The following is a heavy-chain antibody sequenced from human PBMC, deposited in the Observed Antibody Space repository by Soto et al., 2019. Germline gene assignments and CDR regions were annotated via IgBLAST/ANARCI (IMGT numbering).Heavy chain of an antibody. CDR3: ARHGTVARTSPPPTGLDY. CDR2: IYYSGST. CDR1: GGSISSSSYY. V-gene: IGHV4-39*01. Sequence: SETLSVTCTVAGGSISSSSYYWGWLRQPPGKGLEWIGSIYYSGSTYYNPSLKSRVTISVDTSKNQFSLKLSSVTAADTAVYYCARHGTVARTSPPPTGLDYWGQGTLVTVSS. J-gene: IGHJ4*02. D-gene: IGHD6-19*01.